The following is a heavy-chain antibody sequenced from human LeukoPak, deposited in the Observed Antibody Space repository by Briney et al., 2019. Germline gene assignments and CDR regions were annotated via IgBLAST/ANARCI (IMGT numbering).Heavy chain of an antibody. D-gene: IGHD2-2*01. CDR3: ARGTYCSSTSCYSLGNYYMDV. V-gene: IGHV3-74*01. J-gene: IGHJ6*03. CDR2: INTDGSST. Sequence: GGSLRLSCAASGFTFSSYWMHWVRKAPGKGLVWVSRINTDGSSTSYADSVKGRFTISRDNAKNSLYLQMNSLRAEDTAVYYCARGTYCSSTSCYSLGNYYMDVWGKGTTVTVSS. CDR1: GFTFSSYW.